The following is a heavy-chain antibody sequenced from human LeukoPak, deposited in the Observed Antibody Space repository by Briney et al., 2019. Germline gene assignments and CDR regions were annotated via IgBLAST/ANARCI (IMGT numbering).Heavy chain of an antibody. J-gene: IGHJ4*02. CDR2: ISYDGSDK. Sequence: GRSLRLSCATSGFTFSTYAMHWVRQAPGKGLEWVAVISYDGSDKYYADSVKGRFTISRDSSKNTLYLQMNSLSPEDTAVYYCAKSVVDTPLGFLFDFWGQGTLVTVSS. CDR3: AKSVVDTPLGFLFDF. V-gene: IGHV3-30*18. CDR1: GFTFSTYA. D-gene: IGHD5-18*01.